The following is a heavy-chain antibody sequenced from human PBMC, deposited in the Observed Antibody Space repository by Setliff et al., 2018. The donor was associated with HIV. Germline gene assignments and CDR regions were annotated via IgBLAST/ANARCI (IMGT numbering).Heavy chain of an antibody. CDR1: GGSFGDYH. CDR3: ASRRAAMWHGLFVGFEN. CDR2: IFRSGTT. J-gene: IGHJ4*02. Sequence: SETLSLTCTLSGGSFGDYHWSWIRQPAGRGLEWIGRIFRSGTTDYKFSLKSRVTISIDTSRNQFSLRLTSVTAADTAVYYCASRRAAMWHGLFVGFENWGQGTLVTVSS. V-gene: IGHV4-4*07. D-gene: IGHD1-26*01.